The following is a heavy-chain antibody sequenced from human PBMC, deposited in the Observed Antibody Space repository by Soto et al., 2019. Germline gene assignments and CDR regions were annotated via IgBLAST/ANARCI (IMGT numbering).Heavy chain of an antibody. V-gene: IGHV3-21*01. CDR1: GFTFSSYS. Sequence: GGSLRLSCAASGFTFSSYSMSWVRQAPGKGLEWVSSISTGSSYIYHADSVKGRFTISRDNAKNSLYLQMNSLRAEDTAVYYCARDIYTSGWYYFDYWGQGTLVTAPQ. CDR2: ISTGSSYI. CDR3: ARDIYTSGWYYFDY. J-gene: IGHJ4*02. D-gene: IGHD6-19*01.